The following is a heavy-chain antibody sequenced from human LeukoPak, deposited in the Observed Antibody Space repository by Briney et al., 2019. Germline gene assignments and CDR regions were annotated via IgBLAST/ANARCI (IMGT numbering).Heavy chain of an antibody. J-gene: IGHJ4*02. V-gene: IGHV3-53*01. Sequence: GGSLMLPCSASGFIVSHNYMTWVRQAPGEGLEWISVIYIDGTTYYADSVTGRFTISRDQANNTLYLQMNTLRDEDTAVYYCARGPRYSFYWGQGTLVSVSS. D-gene: IGHD6-13*01. CDR3: ARGPRYSFY. CDR2: IYIDGTT. CDR1: GFIVSHNY.